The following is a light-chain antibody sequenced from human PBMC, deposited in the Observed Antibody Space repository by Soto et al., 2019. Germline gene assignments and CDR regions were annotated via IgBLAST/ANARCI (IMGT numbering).Light chain of an antibody. CDR2: DVT. CDR1: SSDVGAYNY. CDR3: CSYAGRYTLI. J-gene: IGLJ2*01. V-gene: IGLV2-11*01. Sequence: QSALTQPRSVSGSPGQSVTISCTGTSSDVGAYNYVSWYQQHPGKAPKMMIYDVTKRPSGVPDRFSGSKSGNTASLTISGXXXXXXADXYCCSYAGRYTLILGGGTKLTVL.